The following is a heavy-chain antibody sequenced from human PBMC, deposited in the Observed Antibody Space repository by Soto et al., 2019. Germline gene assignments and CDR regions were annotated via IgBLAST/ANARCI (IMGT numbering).Heavy chain of an antibody. J-gene: IGHJ4*02. CDR3: ARVSFETSGFADY. Sequence: QVQFVQSGAEVKKPGASVKVSCKASGYTFTAYTIHWVRQAPGQSLEWTGWINAANGATKYSEKFQGRVTITRDTSARTAYMDLSSLSSKDTAVYFCARVSFETSGFADYWGQGTLVTVSS. CDR1: GYTFTAYT. V-gene: IGHV1-3*01. D-gene: IGHD5-12*01. CDR2: INAANGAT.